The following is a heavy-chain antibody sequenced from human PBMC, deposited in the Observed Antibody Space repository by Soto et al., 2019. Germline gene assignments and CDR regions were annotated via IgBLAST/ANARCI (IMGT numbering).Heavy chain of an antibody. CDR3: ARDLSYGRRFDY. CDR2: INHSGST. Sequence: QVQLQQWGAGLLKPSETLSLTCAVYGGSFSGYYWSWIRQPPGKGLEWIGEINHSGSTNYNPSLTSRVTISVDTSKNQFSLKLSSVTAADTAVYYCARDLSYGRRFDYWGQGTLVTVSS. J-gene: IGHJ4*02. D-gene: IGHD5-18*01. CDR1: GGSFSGYY. V-gene: IGHV4-34*01.